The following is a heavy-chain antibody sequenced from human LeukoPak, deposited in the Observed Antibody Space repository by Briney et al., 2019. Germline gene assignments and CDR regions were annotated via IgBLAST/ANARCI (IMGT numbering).Heavy chain of an antibody. CDR3: ASVTKGY. CDR1: GFTFSTYW. D-gene: IGHD4-17*01. J-gene: IGHJ4*02. CDR2: IKQDGSDK. Sequence: GGSLRLSCAASGFTFSTYWMSWVRQAPGKGLEWVANIKQDGSDKYYVDSVKGRFTISRDNVKNSLFLQMNSLRAEDTAVYYCASVTKGYWGQGTLVTVSS. V-gene: IGHV3-7*01.